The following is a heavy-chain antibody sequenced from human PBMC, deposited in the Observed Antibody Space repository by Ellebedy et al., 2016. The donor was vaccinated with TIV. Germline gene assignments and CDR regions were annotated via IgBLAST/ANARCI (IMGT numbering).Heavy chain of an antibody. CDR2: MYNSGST. J-gene: IGHJ4*02. CDR1: GSSISSGYY. Sequence: MPSETLSLTCSVSGSSISSGYYWGWIRQPPGRGLEWIGCMYNSGSTYYSPSLKSRVTISVDTSKNQLSLRLSSGTAADSAVYYCARDGAGRWDYWGPGTLVTVSS. CDR3: ARDGAGRWDY. V-gene: IGHV4-38-2*02. D-gene: IGHD4-23*01.